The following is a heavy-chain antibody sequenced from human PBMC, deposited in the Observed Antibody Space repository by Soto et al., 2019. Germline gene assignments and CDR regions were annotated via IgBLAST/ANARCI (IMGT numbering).Heavy chain of an antibody. CDR1: GFTFSNYA. V-gene: IGHV3-23*01. CDR3: AKRGSSFYFDY. CDR2: ISGSGGST. Sequence: EVQLLESGGGLVQPGGSLRLSCAASGFTFSNYAINWVRQAPGKGLEWVSVISGSGGSTYYADSVKGRFTSSRDNSKTTLYVQMISLRADDTAVYYCAKRGSSFYFDYWGQGTLVTVSS. D-gene: IGHD6-13*01. J-gene: IGHJ4*02.